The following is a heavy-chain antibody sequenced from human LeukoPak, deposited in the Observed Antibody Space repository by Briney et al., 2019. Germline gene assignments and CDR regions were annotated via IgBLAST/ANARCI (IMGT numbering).Heavy chain of an antibody. CDR2: INESGDT. J-gene: IGHJ5*02. D-gene: IGHD2-2*01. CDR3: ARVVGIAVVPGATEDNYFDP. Sequence: PSDTLSLTCGVYGGSFSNYFWTRIRQSPAKGLEWVGEINESGDTDYNPSLKRRANISIDTSRSQFSLTLSSVTAADTAMYYCARVVGIAVVPGATEDNYFDPWGQGTQVTVSS. V-gene: IGHV4-34*01. CDR1: GGSFSNYF.